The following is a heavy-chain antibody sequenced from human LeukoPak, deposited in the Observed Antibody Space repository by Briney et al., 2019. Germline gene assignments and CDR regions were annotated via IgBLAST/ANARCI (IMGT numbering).Heavy chain of an antibody. CDR3: ARNRGAGGGYFDY. CDR1: GFSFSSYW. J-gene: IGHJ4*02. V-gene: IGHV3-7*05. CDR2: IRQDGSAI. Sequence: QPGGSLRLSCAASGFSFSSYWMSWVRQAPGKGLEWVANIRQDGSAISYVDSVKGRFTTSRDNAKNSLYLQMNSLRAEDTAVYYCARNRGAGGGYFDYWGQGALVTVSS. D-gene: IGHD3-16*01.